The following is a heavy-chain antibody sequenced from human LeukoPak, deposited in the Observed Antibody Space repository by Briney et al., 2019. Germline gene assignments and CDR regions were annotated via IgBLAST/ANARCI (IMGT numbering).Heavy chain of an antibody. J-gene: IGHJ6*02. CDR3: AREEKRYSSSSGYYYYGMDV. D-gene: IGHD6-6*01. CDR2: INHSGST. CDR1: GGSFSGDY. Sequence: PSETLSLTCAVYGGSFSGDYWSWIRQPPGKGLEWIGEINHSGSTNYNPSLKSRVTISVDTSKNQFSLKLSSVTAADTAVYYCAREEKRYSSSSGYYYYGMDVWGQGTTVTVSS. V-gene: IGHV4-34*01.